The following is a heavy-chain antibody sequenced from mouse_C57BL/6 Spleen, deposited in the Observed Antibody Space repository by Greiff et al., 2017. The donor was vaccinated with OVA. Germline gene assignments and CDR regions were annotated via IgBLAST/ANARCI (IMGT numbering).Heavy chain of an antibody. CDR2: ISYDGSN. CDR3: ARWGYFDV. Sequence: EVKLQESGPGLVKPSQSLSLTCSVTGYSITSGYYWNWIRQFPGNKLEWMGYISYDGSNNYNPSLKNRISITRDTSKNQFFLKLNSVTTEDTATYYCARWGYFDVWGTGTTVTVSS. V-gene: IGHV3-6*01. J-gene: IGHJ1*03. CDR1: GYSITSGYY. D-gene: IGHD2-3*01.